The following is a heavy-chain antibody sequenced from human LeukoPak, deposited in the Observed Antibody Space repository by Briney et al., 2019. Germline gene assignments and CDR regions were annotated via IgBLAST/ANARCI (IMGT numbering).Heavy chain of an antibody. J-gene: IGHJ4*02. CDR1: GFTFSSYS. CDR2: ISSSSSYI. V-gene: IGHV3-21*04. Sequence: PGGSLRLSCAASGFTFSSYSMNWVRQAPGKGLEWVSSISSSSSYIYYADSVKGRFTISRDNAKNSLYLQMNSQRAEDTAVYYCAKYAKRGLDYWGQGTLVTVSS. CDR3: AKYAKRGLDY. D-gene: IGHD5-24*01.